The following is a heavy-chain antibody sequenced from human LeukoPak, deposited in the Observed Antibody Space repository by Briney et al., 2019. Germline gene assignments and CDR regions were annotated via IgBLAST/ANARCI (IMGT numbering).Heavy chain of an antibody. Sequence: GGSLRLSCAASGFTFSSYAMHWVRQAPGKGLEWVAVISYDGSNKYYADSVKGRFAISRDNSKNTLYLQMNSLRAEDTAVYYCAKEGAVAGHSFDYWGQGTLVTVSS. CDR2: ISYDGSNK. D-gene: IGHD6-19*01. CDR1: GFTFSSYA. CDR3: AKEGAVAGHSFDY. V-gene: IGHV3-30*09. J-gene: IGHJ4*02.